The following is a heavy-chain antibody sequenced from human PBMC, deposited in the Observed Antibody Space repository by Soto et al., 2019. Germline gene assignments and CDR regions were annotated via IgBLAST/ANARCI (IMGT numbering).Heavy chain of an antibody. CDR2: IYYNGST. V-gene: IGHV4-59*08. J-gene: IGHJ6*02. CDR3: ARRLSYDSSGFEGGGMDV. D-gene: IGHD3-22*01. Sequence: SETLSLTCTISDDSITSYYWTWIRQPPGKGLEWVGHIYYNGSTNFNPSLKTRATISIGASRTHFSLKLDSVTAPATAVSYCARRLSYDSSGFEGGGMDVWGQGTTVT. CDR1: DDSITSYY.